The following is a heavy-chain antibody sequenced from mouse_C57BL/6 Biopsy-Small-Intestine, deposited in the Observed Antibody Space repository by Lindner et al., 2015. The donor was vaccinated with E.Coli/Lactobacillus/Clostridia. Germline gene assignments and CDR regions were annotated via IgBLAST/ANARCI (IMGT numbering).Heavy chain of an antibody. CDR3: ARDDDYYASFDY. CDR1: GYTFTRNG. Sequence: SVKVSCKASGYTFTRNGISWVRQAPGQGLEWMGWINPNTGDTNYAQNFQGRVTMTTDTSTNTAYMELRSLRSDDTAVYYCARDDDYYASFDYWGQGTLVTVSS. D-gene: IGHD1-1*02. V-gene: IGHV1-4*01. CDR2: INPNTGDT. J-gene: IGHJ4*01.